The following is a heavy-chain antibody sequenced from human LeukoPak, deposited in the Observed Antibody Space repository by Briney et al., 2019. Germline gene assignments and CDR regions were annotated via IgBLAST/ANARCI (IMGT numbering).Heavy chain of an antibody. J-gene: IGHJ3*02. Sequence: SGPTLVKPTQTLTLTCTFSGFSLSTSGVGVGWIRQPPGKALEWLALIYWDDDKRCSPSLKSRLTITKDTSKNQAVLTMTNMDPVDTATYYCAHRGGLAAAGDDAFDIWGQGTMVTVSS. V-gene: IGHV2-5*02. CDR1: GFSLSTSGVG. CDR2: IYWDDDK. CDR3: AHRGGLAAAGDDAFDI. D-gene: IGHD6-13*01.